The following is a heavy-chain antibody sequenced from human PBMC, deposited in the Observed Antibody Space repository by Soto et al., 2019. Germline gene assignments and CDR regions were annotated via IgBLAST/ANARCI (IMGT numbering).Heavy chain of an antibody. Sequence: QVQLVESGGGVVQPGRSLRLSCAASGFTFSSYGMHWVRQAPGKGLEWVAVIWDDGSNKYYADSVKGRFTISRDNSKNTLYLQMNSLRAEDTAVYYCARDRDCTNGVCYYYYYGMDVWGQGTTVTVSS. D-gene: IGHD2-8*01. V-gene: IGHV3-33*01. CDR2: IWDDGSNK. CDR1: GFTFSSYG. J-gene: IGHJ6*02. CDR3: ARDRDCTNGVCYYYYYGMDV.